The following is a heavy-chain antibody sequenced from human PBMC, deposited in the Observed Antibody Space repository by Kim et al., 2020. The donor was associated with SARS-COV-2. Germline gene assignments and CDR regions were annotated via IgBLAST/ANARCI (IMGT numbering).Heavy chain of an antibody. CDR3: AKGSHDSSGYYYYYFDY. J-gene: IGHJ4*03. V-gene: IGHV3-23*01. Sequence: GGSLRLSCAASGFTFSSYAMSWVRQAPGKGLEWVSAISGSGGSTYYADSVKGRFTISRDNSKNTLYLQMNSLRAEDTAVYYCAKGSHDSSGYYYYYFDYWGQGTLVTVSS. CDR1: GFTFSSYA. CDR2: ISGSGGST. D-gene: IGHD3-22*01.